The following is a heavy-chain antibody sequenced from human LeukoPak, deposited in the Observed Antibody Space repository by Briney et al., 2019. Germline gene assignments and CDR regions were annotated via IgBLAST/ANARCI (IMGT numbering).Heavy chain of an antibody. D-gene: IGHD4-23*01. V-gene: IGHV3-23*01. CDR3: AKDYGGRPFDY. CDR2: ISPSGDIT. J-gene: IGHJ4*02. CDR1: GFTFTTHG. Sequence: GGTLRLSCAASGFTFTTHGINWVRQAPGKGLEWVSAISPSGDITYYADSVKGRFTISRDNYKNTVTLQVSSLRVEDTAVYYCAKDYGGRPFDYWGQGTLVTVSS.